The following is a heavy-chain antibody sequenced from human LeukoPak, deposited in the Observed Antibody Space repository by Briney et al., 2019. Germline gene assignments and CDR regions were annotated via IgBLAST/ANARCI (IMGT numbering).Heavy chain of an antibody. J-gene: IGHJ5*02. CDR3: ARRGLPAMVRGVIRKNWFDP. Sequence: KTSETLSLTCAVYGGSFSGYYWSWIRQPPGKGLEWIGEINHSGSTNYNPSLKSRVTISVDTSKNQFSLKLSSVTAADTAVYYCARRGLPAMVRGVIRKNWFDPWGQGTLVTVSS. CDR1: GGSFSGYY. CDR2: INHSGST. V-gene: IGHV4-34*01. D-gene: IGHD3-10*01.